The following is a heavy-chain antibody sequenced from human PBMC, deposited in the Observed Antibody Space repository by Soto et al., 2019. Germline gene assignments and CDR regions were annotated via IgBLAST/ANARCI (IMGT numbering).Heavy chain of an antibody. D-gene: IGHD2-2*03. CDR3: AKDGPGYCSSTSCYYDAFDI. J-gene: IGHJ3*02. Sequence: GGSLRLSCAASGVTFSSYAMSWVRQAPGKGLEWVSAISGSGGSTYYADSVKGRFTISRDNSKNTLYLQMNSLRAEDTAVYYCAKDGPGYCSSTSCYYDAFDIWGQGTMVTVSS. CDR2: ISGSGGST. V-gene: IGHV3-23*01. CDR1: GVTFSSYA.